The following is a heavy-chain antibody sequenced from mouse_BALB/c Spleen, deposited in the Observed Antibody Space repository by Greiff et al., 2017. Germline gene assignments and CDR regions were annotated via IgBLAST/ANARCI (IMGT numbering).Heavy chain of an antibody. CDR3: ARGGDGYPYWYFDV. V-gene: IGHV5-6-5*01. Sequence: EVQRVESGGGLVKPGGSLKLSCAASGFTFSSYAMSWVRQTPEKRLEWVASISSGGSTYYPDSVKGRFTISRDNARNILYLQMSSLRSEDTAMYYCARGGDGYPYWYFDVWGAGTTVTVSS. CDR1: GFTFSSYA. J-gene: IGHJ1*01. CDR2: ISSGGST. D-gene: IGHD2-3*01.